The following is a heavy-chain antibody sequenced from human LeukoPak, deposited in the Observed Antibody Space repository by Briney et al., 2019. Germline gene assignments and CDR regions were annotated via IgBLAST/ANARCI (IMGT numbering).Heavy chain of an antibody. D-gene: IGHD3-10*01. CDR2: IYSGGST. CDR1: GFTVSSNY. V-gene: IGHV3-66*02. J-gene: IGHJ5*02. Sequence: GGSLRLSCAASGFTVSSNYMSWVRQAPGKGLEWVSVIYSGGSTYYADSVKGRFTISRDNSKNTLYLQMNSLKAEDTAVYYCARDDYYGSGSYAFDPWGQGTLVTVSS. CDR3: ARDDYYGSGSYAFDP.